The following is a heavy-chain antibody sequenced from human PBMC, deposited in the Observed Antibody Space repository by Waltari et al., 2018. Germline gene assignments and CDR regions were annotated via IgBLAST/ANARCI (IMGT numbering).Heavy chain of an antibody. D-gene: IGHD2-21*01. V-gene: IGHV4-39*01. CDR1: GGPISSSSYH. Sequence: QLQLQESGPGLVKPSETLSLTCTVSGGPISSSSYHWGRNRQPPGKGRVWIGSIYYSGSTYYNPSLKSRVTISVDTSKNQFSLKLSSVTAADTAVYYCARSYLTRKGGDSFDYWGQGTLVTVSS. CDR2: IYYSGST. CDR3: ARSYLTRKGGDSFDY. J-gene: IGHJ4*02.